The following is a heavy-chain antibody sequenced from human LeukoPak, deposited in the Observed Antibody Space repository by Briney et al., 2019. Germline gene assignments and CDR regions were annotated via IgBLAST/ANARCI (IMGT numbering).Heavy chain of an antibody. CDR3: ARTAYYYDSSYNWFDP. Sequence: PSETLSLTCTVSGGSISSGGYYWSWIRQHPGKGLEWIGYIYYSGSTYYNPSLKSRVTISVDTSKNQFSLKLSSVTAADTAVYYCARTAYYYDSSYNWFDPWGQGTLVTVSS. CDR2: IYYSGST. J-gene: IGHJ5*02. D-gene: IGHD3-22*01. CDR1: GGSISSGGYY. V-gene: IGHV4-31*03.